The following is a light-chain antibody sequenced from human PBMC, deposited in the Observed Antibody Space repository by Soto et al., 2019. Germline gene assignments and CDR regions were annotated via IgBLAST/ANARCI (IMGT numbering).Light chain of an antibody. CDR2: DAS. CDR1: QSVSSY. J-gene: IGKJ5*01. V-gene: IGKV3-11*01. Sequence: EVVLTQSPDTLSLPPGERATLSCRASQSVSSYLAWYQQKPGQAPRLIXYDASNRATGIPARFSGSGSGTDLTLTISSLETEDFAVYYCQQRSNWPPITFGQGTRLEIK. CDR3: QQRSNWPPIT.